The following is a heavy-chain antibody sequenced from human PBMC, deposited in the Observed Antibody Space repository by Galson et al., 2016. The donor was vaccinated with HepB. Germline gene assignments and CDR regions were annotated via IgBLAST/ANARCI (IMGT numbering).Heavy chain of an antibody. Sequence: SLRLSCAASGFTFYSYAMSWVRQAPGKGLEWVSGLSGGGGSPNAANSVKGRFTISRDNYKNTLYLQMNSLRAEDTAVYYCAKGPEQWLVRIYGMGVWGKGTTVTVSS. D-gene: IGHD6-19*01. CDR2: LSGGGGSP. CDR1: GFTFYSYA. J-gene: IGHJ6*04. V-gene: IGHV3-23*01. CDR3: AKGPEQWLVRIYGMGV.